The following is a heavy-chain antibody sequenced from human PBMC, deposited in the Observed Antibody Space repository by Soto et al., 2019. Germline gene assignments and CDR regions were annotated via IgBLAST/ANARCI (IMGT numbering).Heavy chain of an antibody. CDR2: INHSGST. CDR3: ARGPLLRYYYYYMDV. V-gene: IGHV4-34*01. D-gene: IGHD2-15*01. CDR1: GGSFSGYY. Sequence: QVQLQQWGAGLLKPSETLSLTCAVYGGSFSGYYWSWIRQPPGKGLEWIGEINHSGSTNYNPSLKSRVTISVDTSKNQFSLKLSSVTAADTAVYYCARGPLLRYYYYYMDVWGKGTTVTVSS. J-gene: IGHJ6*03.